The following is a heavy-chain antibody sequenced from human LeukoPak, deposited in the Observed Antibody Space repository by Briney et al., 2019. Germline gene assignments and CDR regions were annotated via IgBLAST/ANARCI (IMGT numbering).Heavy chain of an antibody. CDR1: GYTLTELS. CDR3: ATVSHNLRYFDWLFH. Sequence: ASVKVSCKVSGYTLTELSMHWVRQAPGKGLEWMGGFDPEDGETIYAQKFQGRVTMTEDTSTDTAYMELSSLRSEDTAVYYCATVSHNLRYFDWLFHWGQGTLVTVSS. V-gene: IGHV1-24*01. CDR2: FDPEDGET. D-gene: IGHD3-9*01. J-gene: IGHJ5*02.